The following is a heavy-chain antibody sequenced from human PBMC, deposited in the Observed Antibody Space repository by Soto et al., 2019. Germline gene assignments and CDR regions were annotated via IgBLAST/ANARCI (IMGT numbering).Heavy chain of an antibody. V-gene: IGHV5-51*01. D-gene: IGHD6-19*01. CDR3: ARHRYGSGPPAYYYFDY. Sequence: PGESLKISCKGSGYSFTNYWIGWVRQMPGKGLEWMGIICPGDSDTRYSPSFQGQVTISADRSISTAYLQWSSLKASDTAMYFCARHRYGSGPPAYYYFDYWGQGTQVTVSS. CDR2: ICPGDSDT. CDR1: GYSFTNYW. J-gene: IGHJ4*02.